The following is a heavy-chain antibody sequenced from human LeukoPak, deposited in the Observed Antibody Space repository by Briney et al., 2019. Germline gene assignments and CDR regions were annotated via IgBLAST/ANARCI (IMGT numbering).Heavy chain of an antibody. Sequence: GGSLRLSCAPSGFTFDNFAMTWARQAPGKGLEWVSEITGSGGSTYYADSVKGRFTISRDNSKNTLYLQMNSLRAEDTAIYYCARELFDFDYWGQGTLVTVSS. CDR3: ARELFDFDY. D-gene: IGHD3-10*01. CDR2: ITGSGGST. V-gene: IGHV3-23*01. CDR1: GFTFDNFA. J-gene: IGHJ4*02.